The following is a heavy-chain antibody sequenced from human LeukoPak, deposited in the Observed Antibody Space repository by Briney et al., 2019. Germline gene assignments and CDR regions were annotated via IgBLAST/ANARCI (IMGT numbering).Heavy chain of an antibody. CDR3: AKFGRTYCSGGSCYSDY. CDR1: GFTFSSYG. Sequence: YPGGSLRLSCAASGFTFSSYGMTWVRQAPGKGLEWVSYISSSSSTIYYADSVKGRFTISRDNSKNTLYLQMNSLRAEDTAVYYCAKFGRTYCSGGSCYSDYWGQGTLVTVSS. J-gene: IGHJ4*02. CDR2: ISSSSSTI. V-gene: IGHV3-48*01. D-gene: IGHD2-15*01.